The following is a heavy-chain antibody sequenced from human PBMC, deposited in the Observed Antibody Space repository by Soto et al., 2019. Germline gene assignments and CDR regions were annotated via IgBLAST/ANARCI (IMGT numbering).Heavy chain of an antibody. Sequence: WGSLRLSCAASGFTFISYAMIFFRHSAVKGREWVSSVSAGGDMTYYSDSVKGRFTISRDNSNNALFLQMNSLRIEDTALYYCARGDRGGSGSPASYYYSGLDVWGQGTTVTVSS. D-gene: IGHD3-10*01. CDR1: GFTFISYA. J-gene: IGHJ6*02. CDR2: VSAGGDMT. V-gene: IGHV3-23*01. CDR3: ARGDRGGSGSPASYYYSGLDV.